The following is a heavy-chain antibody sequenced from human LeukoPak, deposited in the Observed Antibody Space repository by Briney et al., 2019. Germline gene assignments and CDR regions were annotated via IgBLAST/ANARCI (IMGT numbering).Heavy chain of an antibody. CDR1: GFMFRGFE. D-gene: IGHD6-19*01. CDR3: ALLAVASDFDY. J-gene: IGHJ4*02. Sequence: GGSLRLSCAASGFMFRGFEMYWVRQAPGKGLEWIAYISSGATTIYYAYSVKGRFTISRDDAKNSLFLQMNSLRAEDPPVYYCALLAVASDFDYWGQGALVTVSS. CDR2: ISSGATTI. V-gene: IGHV3-48*03.